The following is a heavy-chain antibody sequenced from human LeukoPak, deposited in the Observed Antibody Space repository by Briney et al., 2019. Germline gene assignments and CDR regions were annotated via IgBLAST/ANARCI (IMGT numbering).Heavy chain of an antibody. V-gene: IGHV4-59*08. CDR3: ARHAPRGYVYYFDY. CDR2: IYYSGST. J-gene: IGHJ4*02. CDR1: GGSISSYY. D-gene: IGHD5-12*01. Sequence: SETLSLTCTVSGGSISSYYWSWIRQPPGKGLEWIGYIYYSGSTNYNPSLKSRVTISVDTSKNQFSLKLSSVTAADTAVYYCARHAPRGYVYYFDYWGQGTLVTVSS.